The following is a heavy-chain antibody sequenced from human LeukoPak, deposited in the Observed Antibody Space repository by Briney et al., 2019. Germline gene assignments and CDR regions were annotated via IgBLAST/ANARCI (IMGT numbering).Heavy chain of an antibody. V-gene: IGHV1-2*02. D-gene: IGHD4-17*01. CDR1: GYTFTGNY. CDR2: INPNSGGT. J-gene: IGHJ3*02. Sequence: ASVKVSCKASGYTFTGNYMHWVRQAPGQGLEWMGWINPNSGGTNYAQMFQGRVTMTRDTSISIAYMDLSRLRSDDTAVYYCASVRSDYGDPYDAFDIWGQGTMVTVSS. CDR3: ASVRSDYGDPYDAFDI.